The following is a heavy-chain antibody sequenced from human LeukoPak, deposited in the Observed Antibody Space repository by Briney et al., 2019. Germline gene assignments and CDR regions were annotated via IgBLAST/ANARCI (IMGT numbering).Heavy chain of an antibody. Sequence: GGSLRLSCAASGFTFSSYWMHWVRQAPGKGLVWVSRISSDGSSTNYADSVKGRFTISTDTTQNTLYLQMNTLSAHDTAVYYCARGTAPHYYYHGMDVWGKGTTVTVSS. CDR1: GFTFSSYW. J-gene: IGHJ6*04. V-gene: IGHV3-74*01. CDR2: ISSDGSST. CDR3: ARGTAPHYYYHGMDV.